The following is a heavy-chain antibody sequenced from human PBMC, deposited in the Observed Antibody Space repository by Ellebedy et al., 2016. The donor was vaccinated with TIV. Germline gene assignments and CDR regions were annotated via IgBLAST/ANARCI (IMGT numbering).Heavy chain of an antibody. J-gene: IGHJ5*02. D-gene: IGHD3-10*01. Sequence: AASVKVSCKVTGYTLTELSMHWVRQAPGKGLEWMGGFAPEDGETIYAQKFQGRVTITRDTSASTAYMELSSLRSEDTAVYYCARVYGAFNWFDPWGQGTLVTVSS. CDR1: GYTLTELS. CDR2: FAPEDGET. V-gene: IGHV1-24*01. CDR3: ARVYGAFNWFDP.